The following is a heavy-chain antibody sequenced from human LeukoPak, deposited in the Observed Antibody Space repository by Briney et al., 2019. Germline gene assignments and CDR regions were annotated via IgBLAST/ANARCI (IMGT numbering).Heavy chain of an antibody. CDR1: GFTFSSYA. Sequence: PGGSLRLSCAASGFTFSSYAMSWVRQAPGKGLEWVSVIYSGGSTYYADSVKGRFTISRHNSKNTLYLQMNSLRAEDTAVYYCARAMYSSSWPTFDYWGQGTLVTVSS. J-gene: IGHJ4*02. D-gene: IGHD6-13*01. CDR3: ARAMYSSSWPTFDY. CDR2: IYSGGST. V-gene: IGHV3-53*04.